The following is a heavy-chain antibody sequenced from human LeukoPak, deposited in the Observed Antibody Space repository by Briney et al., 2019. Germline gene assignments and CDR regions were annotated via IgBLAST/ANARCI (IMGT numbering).Heavy chain of an antibody. CDR3: AKDTGYDWGHAFDI. D-gene: IGHD3-16*01. Sequence: GGSLRLSCAASGLTVGNDYMSWVRQPPGKGLEWVSFIRYDGSNKFYADSVKGRFTISRDNSKNTLYLQTNSLRTGDTAVYYCAKDTGYDWGHAFDIWGQGTMISVSS. CDR1: GLTVGNDY. CDR2: IRYDGSNK. V-gene: IGHV3-30*02. J-gene: IGHJ3*02.